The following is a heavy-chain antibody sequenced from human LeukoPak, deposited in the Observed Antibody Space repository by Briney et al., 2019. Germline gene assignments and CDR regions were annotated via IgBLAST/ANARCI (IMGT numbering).Heavy chain of an antibody. V-gene: IGHV3-7*03. CDR3: ARDRDYDLYYFDSSGYYN. Sequence: GGSLRLSCAASGFTFSSYWMGWVRQAPGKGLEWVANIKQDGSEKYYVDSVKGRFTISRDNTKNSLYLQMNSLRAEDTAVYYCARDRDYDLYYFDSSGYYNWGQGTLVTVSS. J-gene: IGHJ4*02. CDR1: GFTFSSYW. CDR2: IKQDGSEK. D-gene: IGHD3-22*01.